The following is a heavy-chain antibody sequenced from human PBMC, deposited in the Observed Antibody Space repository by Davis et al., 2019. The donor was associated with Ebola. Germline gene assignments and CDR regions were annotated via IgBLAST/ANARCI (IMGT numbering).Heavy chain of an antibody. CDR3: ARRSSGSYSDYYYGMDV. Sequence: GESLKISCAASGFTFSSYGMHWVRQAPGKGLEWVAVIWYDGSNKYYADYVKGRFTISRDNSKNTLYLQMNSLRAEDTAVYYCARRSSGSYSDYYYGMDVWGQGTTVTVSS. V-gene: IGHV3-33*01. CDR2: IWYDGSNK. J-gene: IGHJ6*02. CDR1: GFTFSSYG. D-gene: IGHD1-26*01.